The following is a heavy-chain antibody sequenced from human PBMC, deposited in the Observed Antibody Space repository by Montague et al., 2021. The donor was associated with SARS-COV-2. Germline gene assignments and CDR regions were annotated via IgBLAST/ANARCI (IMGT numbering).Heavy chain of an antibody. CDR1: GFSLSTSGMC. Sequence: PALVKPTQTLTLTCTFSGFSLSTSGMCVSWIRQPPGKALEWLALIDWDDDKYYSTSLKTRLTISKDTSKNQVFLTMTNMDPVDSATYYCARMTTVVTLVYYSYYGMDVWGQGTTVTVSS. CDR2: IDWDDDK. D-gene: IGHD4-23*01. J-gene: IGHJ6*02. CDR3: ARMTTVVTLVYYSYYGMDV. V-gene: IGHV2-70*01.